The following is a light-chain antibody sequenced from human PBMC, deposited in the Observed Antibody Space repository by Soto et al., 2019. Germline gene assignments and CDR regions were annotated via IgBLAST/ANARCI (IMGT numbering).Light chain of an antibody. CDR2: GAS. CDR1: QTVTSNY. J-gene: IGKJ5*01. V-gene: IGKV3D-20*02. Sequence: EIVLTQSPGTLSSSPGGIATLSCSASQTVTSNYLAWYQQKRGQAPRLLIWGASIRAADLPARFSGSGSGTDFTLTISSLEPEDFSVYYCQQRYNWPVTFGQGTRLEIK. CDR3: QQRYNWPVT.